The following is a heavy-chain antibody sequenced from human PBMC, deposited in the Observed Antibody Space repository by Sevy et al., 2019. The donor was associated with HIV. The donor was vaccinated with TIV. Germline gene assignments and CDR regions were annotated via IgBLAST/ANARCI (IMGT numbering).Heavy chain of an antibody. Sequence: SETLSLTCAVYGGSFSGYCWSWIRQPPGKGLEWIGEINDSGSTNYNPSLKSRVTISVDTSKNQFSLKVNSVTAADTAVYYCARGPRDGYPNWFDPWGQGTLVTVSS. CDR2: INDSGST. CDR3: ARGPRDGYPNWFDP. J-gene: IGHJ5*02. CDR1: GGSFSGYC. D-gene: IGHD2-21*01. V-gene: IGHV4-34*01.